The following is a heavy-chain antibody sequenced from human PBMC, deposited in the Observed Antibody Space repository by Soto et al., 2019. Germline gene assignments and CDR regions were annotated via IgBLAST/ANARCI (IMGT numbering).Heavy chain of an antibody. CDR1: GGSISSYY. Sequence: LSLTCTVSGGSISSYYWSWIRQPAGKGLEWIGRIYTSGSTNYNPSLKSRVTMSVDTSKNQFSLKLSSVTAADTAVYYCARDNCSGGSCYPYNWFDPWGQGTLVNVS. D-gene: IGHD2-15*01. CDR2: IYTSGST. CDR3: ARDNCSGGSCYPYNWFDP. V-gene: IGHV4-4*07. J-gene: IGHJ5*02.